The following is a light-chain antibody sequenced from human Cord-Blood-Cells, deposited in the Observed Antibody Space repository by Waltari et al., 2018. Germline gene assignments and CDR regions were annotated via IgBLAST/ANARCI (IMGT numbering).Light chain of an antibody. CDR3: MQSIQLPGTAYYT. CDR2: EVS. Sequence: DIVMTQTPLSLSVTPGQPASISCKSSQSLRHSDGKTYLYWYLQKPGQLPQTLIHEVSNRFSGVPDRFSGSGSGTDFTLKISRVEAEDVGVYYCMQSIQLPGTAYYTFGQGTKLEIK. V-gene: IGKV2D-29*01. CDR1: QSLRHSDGKTY. J-gene: IGKJ2*01.